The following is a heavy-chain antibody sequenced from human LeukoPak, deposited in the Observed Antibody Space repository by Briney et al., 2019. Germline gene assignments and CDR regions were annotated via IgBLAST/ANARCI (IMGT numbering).Heavy chain of an antibody. V-gene: IGHV3-53*01. CDR1: GFTVSSNY. Sequence: PGGSLRLSCAASGFTVSSNYMSWVRQAPGKGLEWVSVIYSGGSTYYADSVKGRFTISRDNSKNTLYLQMNSLRAEDTAVYYCAKGPRGWVTPPDYWGQGTLVTVSS. CDR2: IYSGGST. CDR3: AKGPRGWVTPPDY. J-gene: IGHJ4*02. D-gene: IGHD5-18*01.